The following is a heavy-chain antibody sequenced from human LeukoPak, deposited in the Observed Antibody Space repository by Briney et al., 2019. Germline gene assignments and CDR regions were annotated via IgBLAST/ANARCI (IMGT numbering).Heavy chain of an antibody. CDR1: GLTVSTNY. J-gene: IGHJ4*02. D-gene: IGHD3-22*01. V-gene: IGHV3-66*02. Sequence: YPGGSLRLSCAASGLTVSTNYMSWVRQAPGKGLEWVSVIYSGGNTAYADSVKGRFTISRDNSKNTLSLQMNSLRVEDTAVYYCARAGLDSSGQHPHDYWDQGTLVTVSS. CDR2: IYSGGNT. CDR3: ARAGLDSSGQHPHDY.